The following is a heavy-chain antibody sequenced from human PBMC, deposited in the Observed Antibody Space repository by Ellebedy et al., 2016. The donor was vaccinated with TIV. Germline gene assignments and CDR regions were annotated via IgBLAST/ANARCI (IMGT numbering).Heavy chain of an antibody. CDR2: INHSGST. CDR1: GGSFSGYY. V-gene: IGHV4-34*01. Sequence: SETLSLTXAVYGGSFSGYYWSWIRQPPGKGLEWIGEINHSGSTNYNPSLKSRVTISVDTSKNQFSLKLSSVTAADTAVYYCAWAPTRYYYYYYGMDVWGQGTTVTVSS. J-gene: IGHJ6*02. CDR3: AWAPTRYYYYYYGMDV.